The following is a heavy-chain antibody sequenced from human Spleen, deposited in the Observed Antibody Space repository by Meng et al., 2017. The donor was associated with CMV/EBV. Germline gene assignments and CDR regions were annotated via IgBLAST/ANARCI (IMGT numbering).Heavy chain of an antibody. D-gene: IGHD2-2*01. Sequence: SETLSLTCTVSGGSIRSHYWSWIRQPPGKGLEWIGYIYYSGSTSYNPSLKSRLIISVDTSKNQFSLKLTSVTAADTAVYYCAREYRYCSSTSCSGGWFDPWGQGTLVTVSS. CDR3: AREYRYCSSTSCSGGWFDP. CDR1: GGSIRSHY. V-gene: IGHV4-59*11. J-gene: IGHJ5*02. CDR2: IYYSGST.